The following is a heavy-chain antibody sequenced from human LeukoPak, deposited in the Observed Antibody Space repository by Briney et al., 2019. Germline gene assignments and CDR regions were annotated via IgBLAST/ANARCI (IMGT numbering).Heavy chain of an antibody. V-gene: IGHV3-30*18. CDR1: GFTFSSYG. Sequence: PGGSLRLSCAASGFTFSSYGMHWVRQAPGKGLEWVAVISYDGGSKYYADSVKGRFTISRDESKNTLLLQTNSLRAEDTAVYYCAKAKGGDGYTPYDYWGQGTLVTVSS. D-gene: IGHD5-24*01. CDR3: AKAKGGDGYTPYDY. CDR2: ISYDGGSK. J-gene: IGHJ4*02.